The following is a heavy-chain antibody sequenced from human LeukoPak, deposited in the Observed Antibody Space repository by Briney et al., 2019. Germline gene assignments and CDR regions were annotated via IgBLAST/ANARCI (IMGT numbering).Heavy chain of an antibody. CDR2: IYTSGST. V-gene: IGHV4-61*02. CDR1: GGSISSGSYY. Sequence: SEALSLTCTVSGGSISSGSYYWSWIRQPAGKGLEWIGRIYTSGSTNYNPSLKSRVTISVDTSKNQFSLKLSSVTAADTAVYYCARDSPIAAAGHDAFDIWGQGTMVTVSS. D-gene: IGHD6-13*01. J-gene: IGHJ3*02. CDR3: ARDSPIAAAGHDAFDI.